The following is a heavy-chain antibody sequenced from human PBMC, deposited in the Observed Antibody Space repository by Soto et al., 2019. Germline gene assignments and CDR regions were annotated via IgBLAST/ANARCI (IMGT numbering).Heavy chain of an antibody. CDR1: GFTFSNAW. J-gene: IGHJ4*02. CDR3: TIDHSVTVIVPFDY. Sequence: EVQLVESGGGLVKPGGSLRLSCAASGFTFSNAWMSWVRQAPGKGLEWVGLIKSKTDGGTTDYAAPVKGRFTISRDDSKNTLYLQMNSLKTEDTAVYYCTIDHSVTVIVPFDYWGQGTLVTVSS. V-gene: IGHV3-15*01. D-gene: IGHD4-4*01. CDR2: IKSKTDGGTT.